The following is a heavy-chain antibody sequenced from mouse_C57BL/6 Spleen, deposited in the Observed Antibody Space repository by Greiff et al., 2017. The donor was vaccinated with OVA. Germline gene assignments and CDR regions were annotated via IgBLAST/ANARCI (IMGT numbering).Heavy chain of an antibody. Sequence: QVQLQQPGAELVKPGASVKLSCKASGYTFTSYWMHWVKQRPGQGLEWIGMIHPNSGSTNYNEKFKSKATLTVDKSSSTAYMQLSSLTSEDSAVYYCARGGGSGYGHYYAMDYWGQGTSVTVSS. CDR2: IHPNSGST. CDR3: ARGGGSGYGHYYAMDY. V-gene: IGHV1-64*01. J-gene: IGHJ4*01. CDR1: GYTFTSYW. D-gene: IGHD3-2*02.